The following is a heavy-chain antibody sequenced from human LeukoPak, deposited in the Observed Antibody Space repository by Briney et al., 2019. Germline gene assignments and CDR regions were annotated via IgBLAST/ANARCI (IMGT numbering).Heavy chain of an antibody. CDR2: IYYSGST. Sequence: SETLSLTCTVSGGSISSSSYCWGWIRQPPGTGLEWIGSIYYSGSTYYNPSLKSRVTISVDTSKNQFSLKLSSVTAADTAVYYCARHSYYYDSSGYSLDYWGQGTLVTVSS. V-gene: IGHV4-39*01. D-gene: IGHD3-22*01. CDR3: ARHSYYYDSSGYSLDY. J-gene: IGHJ4*02. CDR1: GGSISSSSYC.